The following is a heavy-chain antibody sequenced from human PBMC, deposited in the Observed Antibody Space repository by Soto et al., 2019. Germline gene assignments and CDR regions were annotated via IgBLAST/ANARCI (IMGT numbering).Heavy chain of an antibody. V-gene: IGHV2-5*02. CDR1: GFSLSTSGVG. D-gene: IGHD2-15*01. CDR2: IYWDDDK. Sequence: QITLKESGPPLVKPTQTLTLTCTFSGFSLSTSGVGVGWIRQPPGKALEWLALIYWDDDKRYSPSLTSRLTITKDTSKNQVVLTMTNMDPVDIATYYCAHVLVVVANYGMDVWGQGTTVTVSS. J-gene: IGHJ6*02. CDR3: AHVLVVVANYGMDV.